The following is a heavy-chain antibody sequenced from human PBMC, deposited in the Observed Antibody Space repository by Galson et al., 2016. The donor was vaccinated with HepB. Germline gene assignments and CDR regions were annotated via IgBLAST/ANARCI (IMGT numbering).Heavy chain of an antibody. D-gene: IGHD3-22*01. V-gene: IGHV1-58*01. J-gene: IGHJ4*02. CDR1: GFTLPNSA. CDR2: IAVGSGNT. Sequence: SVKVSCKASGFTLPNSAVQWVRQAGGQPLEWIGWIAVGSGNTHYPQKFQERLTITRDMSTSTAYMELSSLRSDDTAVYYCAAARDSGGYYEFDYWGQGTLVTVSS. CDR3: AAARDSGGYYEFDY.